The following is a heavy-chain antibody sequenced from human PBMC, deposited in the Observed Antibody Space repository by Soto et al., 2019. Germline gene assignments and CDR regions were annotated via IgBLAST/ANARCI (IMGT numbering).Heavy chain of an antibody. V-gene: IGHV1-3*01. CDR1: GYTFTSYA. CDR3: ARVRRPAAMSAFDY. J-gene: IGHJ4*02. Sequence: ASVKVSCKASGYTFTSYAMHWVRQAPGQRLEWMGWINAGNGNTKYSQKFQGRVTITRDTSASTAYMELSSLRSEDTAVYYCARVRRPAAMSAFDYWGQGTLVTVSS. D-gene: IGHD2-2*01. CDR2: INAGNGNT.